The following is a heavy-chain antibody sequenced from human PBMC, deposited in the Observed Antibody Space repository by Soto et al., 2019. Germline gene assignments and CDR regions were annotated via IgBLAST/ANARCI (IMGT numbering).Heavy chain of an antibody. V-gene: IGHV1-46*01. CDR1: GYIFTNYY. J-gene: IGHJ4*02. CDR3: ARDLAAAAY. D-gene: IGHD6-13*01. CDR2: INPLPTSGST. Sequence: ASVKVSCKASGYIFTNYYIHRVRQAPGQGLEWMAIINPLPTSGSTNYAQMFQGRVTVTRDTSTSTVYMELSSLKSEDTAIYYCARDLAAAAYWGQGTLVTVSS.